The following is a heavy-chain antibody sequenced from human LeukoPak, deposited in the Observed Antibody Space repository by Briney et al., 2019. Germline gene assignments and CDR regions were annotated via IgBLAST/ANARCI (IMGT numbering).Heavy chain of an antibody. Sequence: PGGSLRLSCAASGFTFSSYGMHWVRQAPGKGLEWVAVIWYDGSNKYYADSVKGRFTISRDNSKNTLYLQMNSLRAEDTAVYYCAREAAAGTNWFDPWGQGTLVTVSS. V-gene: IGHV3-30*19. CDR2: IWYDGSNK. J-gene: IGHJ5*02. CDR3: AREAAAGTNWFDP. D-gene: IGHD6-13*01. CDR1: GFTFSSYG.